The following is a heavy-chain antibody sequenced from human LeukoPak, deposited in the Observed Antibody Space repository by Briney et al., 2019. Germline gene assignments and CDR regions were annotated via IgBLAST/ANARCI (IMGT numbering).Heavy chain of an antibody. V-gene: IGHV1-18*01. CDR3: ARDSLDYDSINFDY. CDR1: GYTFTSYG. J-gene: IGHJ4*02. Sequence: ASVKVSCKASGYTFTSYGISWVRQAPGQGLEWMGWISAYNGNTNYAQKLQGRVAMTTDTSTSTAYMELRSLRSDDTAVYYCARDSLDYDSINFDYWGQGTLVTVSS. D-gene: IGHD3-22*01. CDR2: ISAYNGNT.